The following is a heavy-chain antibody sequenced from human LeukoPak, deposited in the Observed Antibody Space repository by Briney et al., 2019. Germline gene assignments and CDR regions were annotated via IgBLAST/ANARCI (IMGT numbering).Heavy chain of an antibody. CDR1: GYTFTSYG. CDR3: ARGGIAAAGTTYYYYYMDV. J-gene: IGHJ6*03. V-gene: IGHV1-18*01. D-gene: IGHD6-13*01. Sequence: ASVKVSCKASGYTFTSYGISWVRQAPGQGLEWMGWISAYNGKTNYAQKLQGRVTMTTDTSTSTVSLEMKSLRSDDTAVYYCARGGIAAAGTTYYYYYMDVWGKGTTVTVSS. CDR2: ISAYNGKT.